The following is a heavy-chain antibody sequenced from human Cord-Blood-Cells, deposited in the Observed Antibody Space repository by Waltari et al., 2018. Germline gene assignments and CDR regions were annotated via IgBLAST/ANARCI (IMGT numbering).Heavy chain of an antibody. V-gene: IGHV3-53*01. J-gene: IGHJ3*02. Sequence: QSVAPGGVLLQPGGPLGLACAASGCTGCSNYVGWVRQAPGKGLEWVSVIYSGGSTYYADAMKSRFTISRDNSKNTLYLQMNSRGAEDTAVYYCARDAFDIWGQGTMVTVSS. CDR2: IYSGGST. CDR3: ARDAFDI. CDR1: GCTGCSNY.